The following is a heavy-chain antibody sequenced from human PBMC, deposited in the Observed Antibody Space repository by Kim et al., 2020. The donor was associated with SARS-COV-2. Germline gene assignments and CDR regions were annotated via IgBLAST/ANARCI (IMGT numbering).Heavy chain of an antibody. CDR2: ISYDGSNK. CDR3: ARDLGSSTSCLAY. Sequence: GGSLRLSCAASGFTFSSYGMHWVRQAPGKGLEWVAVISYDGSNKYYADSVKGRFTISRDNSKNTLYLQMNSLRAEDTAVYYCARDLGSSTSCLAYWGQGTLVTVSS. CDR1: GFTFSSYG. J-gene: IGHJ4*02. D-gene: IGHD2-2*01. V-gene: IGHV3-33*05.